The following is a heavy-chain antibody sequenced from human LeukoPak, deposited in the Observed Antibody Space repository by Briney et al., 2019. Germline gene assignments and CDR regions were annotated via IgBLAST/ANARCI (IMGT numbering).Heavy chain of an antibody. J-gene: IGHJ4*02. V-gene: IGHV4-39*07. Sequence: SETLSLTCIVSGGSISSSSYYWGWIRQPPGKGLEWIGSIYYSRSTYYNPSLKSRVTISVDTSKNQFSLKLNSVTAADTAVYYCARDFDQGAYYFDYWGQGTLVTVSS. D-gene: IGHD1-26*01. CDR2: IYYSRST. CDR3: ARDFDQGAYYFDY. CDR1: GGSISSSSYY.